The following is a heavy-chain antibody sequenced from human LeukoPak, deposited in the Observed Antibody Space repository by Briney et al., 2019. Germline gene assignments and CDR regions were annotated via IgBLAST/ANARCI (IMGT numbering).Heavy chain of an antibody. Sequence: PSETLSLTCTVSGGSISSYYWSWIRQPPGKGLEWIGYIYYSGSTNYNPSLKSRVTISVDTSENQFSLKLSSVTAADTAVYYCARVHYGSGSYYNYFDYWGQGTLVTVSS. CDR3: ARVHYGSGSYYNYFDY. D-gene: IGHD3-10*01. V-gene: IGHV4-59*01. J-gene: IGHJ4*02. CDR1: GGSISSYY. CDR2: IYYSGST.